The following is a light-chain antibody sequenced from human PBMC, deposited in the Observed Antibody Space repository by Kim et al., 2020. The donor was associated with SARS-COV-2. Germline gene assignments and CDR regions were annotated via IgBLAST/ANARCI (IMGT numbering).Light chain of an antibody. V-gene: IGLV2-14*03. Sequence: QSALTQPASVSGSPGQSITISCTGTSSDVGGYNYVSWYQQHPGKAPKLMIYDVSNRPSGVSNRFSGSKSGNTASLTISGLQAEDEADYHCSSYTSNNIVVFGGGTQLTVL. CDR3: SSYTSNNIVV. CDR1: SSDVGGYNY. J-gene: IGLJ2*01. CDR2: DVS.